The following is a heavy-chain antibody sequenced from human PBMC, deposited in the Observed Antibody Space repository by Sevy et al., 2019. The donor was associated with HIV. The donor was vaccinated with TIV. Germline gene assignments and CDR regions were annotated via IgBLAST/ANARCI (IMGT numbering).Heavy chain of an antibody. CDR3: AAEDMTTFGGPLRVFNM. D-gene: IGHD3-16*01. CDR1: GIIFSNSA. V-gene: IGHV1-58*01. Sequence: SVKVSCTASGIIFSNSAVQWVRQTRGPRLEWVGWIVVGSGVSNYAKKFQERVTISRDMSTRTAYMELSSLRSEDTAVYYCAAEDMTTFGGPLRVFNMWGQGTMVTVSS. J-gene: IGHJ3*02. CDR2: IVVGSGVS.